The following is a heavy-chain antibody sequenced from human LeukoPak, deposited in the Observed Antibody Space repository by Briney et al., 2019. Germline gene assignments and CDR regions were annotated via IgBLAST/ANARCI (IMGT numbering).Heavy chain of an antibody. D-gene: IGHD4-23*01. V-gene: IGHV4-59*01. CDR1: GVSIRSYY. J-gene: IGHJ4*02. Sequence: SETLSLTCTVSGVSIRSYYWSWIRQSPGKGLEWIGYTYYSGSTNYNPSLKSRVTISVDTSKNQFSLKLSSVTAADTAVYYCARTRAYGGRPDYWGQGTLVTVSS. CDR2: TYYSGST. CDR3: ARTRAYGGRPDY.